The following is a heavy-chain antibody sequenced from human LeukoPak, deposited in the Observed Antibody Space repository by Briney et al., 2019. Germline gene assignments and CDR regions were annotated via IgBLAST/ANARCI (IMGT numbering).Heavy chain of an antibody. CDR1: GASISSGAYY. D-gene: IGHD3-10*01. CDR2: ISYSGST. Sequence: SQTLSLTCTVSGASISSGAYYWSWIRQHPGKCLEWIGYISYSGSTFYNPSLKSRLIISVDTSKNQFSLKLSSVTAADTAVYYCALVEKIRGAIDYWGQGTLVTVSS. J-gene: IGHJ4*02. V-gene: IGHV4-31*03. CDR3: ALVEKIRGAIDY.